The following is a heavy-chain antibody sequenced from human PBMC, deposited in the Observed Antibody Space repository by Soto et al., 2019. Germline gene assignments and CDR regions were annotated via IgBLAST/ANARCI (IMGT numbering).Heavy chain of an antibody. Sequence: PGGSLRLSCAASGFTFSSFAMSWVRQAPGEGLEWVSSISGSGENTYYADSVKGRFTISRDSSKNTLYLQMNSLRAEDTAVYYCARPTGTSYYWIYYFDYWGQGSLVTVSS. J-gene: IGHJ4*02. CDR1: GFTFSSFA. CDR2: ISGSGENT. V-gene: IGHV3-23*01. D-gene: IGHD1-26*01. CDR3: ARPTGTSYYWIYYFDY.